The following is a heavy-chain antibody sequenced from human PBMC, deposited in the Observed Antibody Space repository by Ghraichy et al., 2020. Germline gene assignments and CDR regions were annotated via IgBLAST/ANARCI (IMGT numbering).Heavy chain of an antibody. Sequence: SETLSLTCTVSGGSISGYYWSWIRQPPGKGLEWIGHIYYSGRTNYNASLKSRITISVDTSKNQFSLKLSSVTAADTAVYYCARDDTDYGRNWFDPWGQGTLVTVSS. CDR3: ARDDTDYGRNWFDP. CDR1: GGSISGYY. D-gene: IGHD4/OR15-4a*01. CDR2: IYYSGRT. V-gene: IGHV4-59*01. J-gene: IGHJ5*02.